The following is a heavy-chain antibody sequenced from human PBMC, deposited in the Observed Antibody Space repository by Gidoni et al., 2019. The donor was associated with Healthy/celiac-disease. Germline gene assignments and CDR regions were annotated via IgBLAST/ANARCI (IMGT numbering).Heavy chain of an antibody. J-gene: IGHJ4*02. V-gene: IGHV4-4*02. Sequence: VQLPEWRPGQVKPSGTLSLPCAVSGGSNSSRNWWSWVRQPPGKGLGWIGEIYHSGSTNYNPSLKSRGTISVDKAKNQSSLKLSCVTGADTAVYYCASNYYDSSRYHYGFDYWGQGTLVTVSS. CDR1: GGSNSSRNW. CDR3: ASNYYDSSRYHYGFDY. CDR2: IYHSGST. D-gene: IGHD3-22*01.